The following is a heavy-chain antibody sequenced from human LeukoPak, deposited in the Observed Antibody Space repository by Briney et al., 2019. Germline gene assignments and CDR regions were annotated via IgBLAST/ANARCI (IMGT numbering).Heavy chain of an antibody. J-gene: IGHJ4*02. CDR2: IKQDGSEK. CDR1: GFSFSSHG. V-gene: IGHV3-7*03. CDR3: AKDFVVVPGNVNYFDY. D-gene: IGHD2-21*02. Sequence: GGSLRLSCAASGFSFSSHGMSWVRQAPGKGLEWVANIKQDGSEKYYVDSVKGRFTVSRDNSKNTLYVQMKSLRAEDTAVYYCAKDFVVVPGNVNYFDYWGQGTLVTVSS.